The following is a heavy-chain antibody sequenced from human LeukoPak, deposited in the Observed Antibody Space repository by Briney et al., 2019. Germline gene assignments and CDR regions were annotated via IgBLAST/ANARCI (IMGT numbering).Heavy chain of an antibody. V-gene: IGHV4-59*01. Sequence: SETLSLTCTASGGSISSYYWSWIRQPPGKGLEWIGYIYYSGSTNYNPSLKSRVTISVDTSKNQFSLKLSSVTAADTAVYYCARGYSYGQYYFDYWGQGTLVTVSS. D-gene: IGHD5-18*01. CDR3: ARGYSYGQYYFDY. CDR1: GGSISSYY. J-gene: IGHJ4*02. CDR2: IYYSGST.